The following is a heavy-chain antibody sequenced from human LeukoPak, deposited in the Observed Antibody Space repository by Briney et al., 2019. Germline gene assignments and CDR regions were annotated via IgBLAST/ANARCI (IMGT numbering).Heavy chain of an antibody. V-gene: IGHV3-30*18. CDR2: ISYDGSNK. Sequence: GGSPRLSCAASGFTFSNYGMHWVRQAPGKGLEWVATISYDGSNKYYAESVKGRFTISRDNSKNTLYLQMNSLRDEDTAVYYCAKAVDFWSGLDYWGQATLVTVSS. CDR3: AKAVDFWSGLDY. D-gene: IGHD3-3*01. CDR1: GFTFSNYG. J-gene: IGHJ4*02.